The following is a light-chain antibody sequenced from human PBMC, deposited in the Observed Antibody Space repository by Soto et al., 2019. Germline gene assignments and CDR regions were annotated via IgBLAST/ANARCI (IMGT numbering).Light chain of an antibody. CDR1: QTISSW. CDR3: QQYYYWPPYT. CDR2: KAS. Sequence: DIQMTQSPSSLSASVGDRVTITCRASQTISSWLAWYQQKPGKAPKLLIYKASTLKSGVPSRFSGSGSGTEFTLTISSLQSEDSAVYFCQQYYYWPPYTFGQGTKVDI. V-gene: IGKV1-5*03. J-gene: IGKJ2*01.